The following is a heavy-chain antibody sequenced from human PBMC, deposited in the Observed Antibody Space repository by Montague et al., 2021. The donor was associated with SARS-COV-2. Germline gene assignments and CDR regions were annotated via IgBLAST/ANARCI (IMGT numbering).Heavy chain of an antibody. V-gene: IGHV4-39*01. CDR2: IYYSGST. CDR3: ARREDYYGSGSYPN. CDR1: GGSISSSSYY. J-gene: IGHJ4*02. D-gene: IGHD3-10*01. Sequence: SETLSLTCTVSGGSISSSSYYWGWIRQPPGKGLAWIGSIYYSGSTYYNPSLKSRVTISVDTSKNQFSLKLSSVTAADTAVYYCARREDYYGSGSYPNWGQGTLVTVSS.